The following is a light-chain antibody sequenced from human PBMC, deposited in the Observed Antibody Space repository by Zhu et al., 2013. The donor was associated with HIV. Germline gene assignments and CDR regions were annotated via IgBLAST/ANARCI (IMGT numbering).Light chain of an antibody. CDR1: QSVSIS. V-gene: IGKV3-15*01. CDR2: GAS. Sequence: EIVLTQSPVTLSLSPGERATLSCRASQSVSISLAWYQQKPGQAPRLLIYGASTRATGIPARFSGSGSGTEFTLTISSLQSEDFVIYYCQQYHNWPPFTFGPGTKVDMK. J-gene: IGKJ3*01. CDR3: QQYHNWPPFT.